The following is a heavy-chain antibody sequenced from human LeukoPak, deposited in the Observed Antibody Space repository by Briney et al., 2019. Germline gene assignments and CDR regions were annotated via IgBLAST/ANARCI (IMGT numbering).Heavy chain of an antibody. CDR3: ARGGEIVVVPAASGGFDY. D-gene: IGHD2-2*01. V-gene: IGHV3-30*01. CDR1: GFTFSSYA. J-gene: IGHJ4*02. Sequence: PGRSLRLSCAASGFTFSSYAMHWVRQAPGKGLEWVAVISYDGSNKYYADSVKGRFTISRDNSKNTLYLQMNSLRAEDTAVYYCARGGEIVVVPAASGGFDYWGQGTLVTVSS. CDR2: ISYDGSNK.